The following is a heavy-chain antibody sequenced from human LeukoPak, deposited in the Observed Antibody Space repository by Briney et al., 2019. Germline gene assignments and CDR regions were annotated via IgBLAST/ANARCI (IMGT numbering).Heavy chain of an antibody. D-gene: IGHD3-10*01. CDR2: IWYDGSNK. CDR3: ARGPTMVRSHYGMDV. V-gene: IGHV3-33*08. Sequence: GGSLRLSCAASGFTFSSFTMHWVRQAPGKGLEWVAVIWYDGSNKYYADSVKGRFTISRDNSKNTLYLQMNSLRAEDTAVYYCARGPTMVRSHYGMDVWGQGTTVTVSS. J-gene: IGHJ6*02. CDR1: GFTFSSFT.